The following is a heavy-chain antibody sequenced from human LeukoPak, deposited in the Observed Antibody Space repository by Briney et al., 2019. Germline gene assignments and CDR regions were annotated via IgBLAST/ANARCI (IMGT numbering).Heavy chain of an antibody. CDR2: INHSGST. V-gene: IGHV4-34*01. CDR1: CGSFSGYY. Sequence: TSETLSLTCAVYCGSFSGYYWSWIRQPPGKGLEWIGEINHSGSTNYNPSLKSRVTISVDTSKNQFSLKLISVTAADTAVYYCARNYCTNGVCRDYWGQGTLVTVSS. D-gene: IGHD2-8*01. CDR3: ARNYCTNGVCRDY. J-gene: IGHJ4*02.